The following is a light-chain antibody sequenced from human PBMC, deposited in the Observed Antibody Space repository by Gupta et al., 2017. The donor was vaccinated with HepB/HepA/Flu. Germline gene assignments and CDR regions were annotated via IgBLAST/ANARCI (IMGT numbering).Light chain of an antibody. CDR3: QQDGSSPT. V-gene: IGKV3-20*01. CDR2: GAS. J-gene: IGKJ5*01. Sequence: EIVLTQSPGTLSLSPGERATLSCRASQIVTSSYLAWFQQKPGQPPRLLIFGASSRATGIPDRFSGSGSGTDFTLTISRLEPEDFAVYYCQQDGSSPTFGQGTRLEIK. CDR1: QIVTSSY.